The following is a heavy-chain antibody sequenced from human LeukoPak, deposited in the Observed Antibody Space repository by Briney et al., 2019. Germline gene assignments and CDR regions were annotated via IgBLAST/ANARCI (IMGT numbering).Heavy chain of an antibody. V-gene: IGHV3-9*03. CDR2: ISWNSGSI. Sequence: PGGSLRLSCAASGFTFDDYAMHWVRQAPGKGLEWVSGISWNSGSIGYADSVKGRFTISRDNAKNSLYLQMNSLRAEDMALYYCAKDSGSYSAGPYFDYWGQGTLVTVSS. D-gene: IGHD1-26*01. CDR1: GFTFDDYA. CDR3: AKDSGSYSAGPYFDY. J-gene: IGHJ4*02.